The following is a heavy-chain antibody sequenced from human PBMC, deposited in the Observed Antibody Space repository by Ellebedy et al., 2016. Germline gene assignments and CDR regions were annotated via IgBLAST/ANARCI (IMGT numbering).Heavy chain of an antibody. CDR3: ARDQGIVRFDY. D-gene: IGHD3-16*02. CDR2: INPDGSQK. CDR1: GFTFSSNW. V-gene: IGHV3-7*01. J-gene: IGHJ4*02. Sequence: GGSLRLXXAASGFTFSSNWMTWVRQAPGKGLEWVGNINPDGSQKDYADSVKGRFIFSRDNAQNSLYVQMNSLRPEDTAVYYCARDQGIVRFDYWGQGTLVTVSS.